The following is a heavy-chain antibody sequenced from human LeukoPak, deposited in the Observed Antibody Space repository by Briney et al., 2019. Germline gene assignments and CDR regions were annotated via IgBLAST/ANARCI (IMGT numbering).Heavy chain of an antibody. V-gene: IGHV1-46*01. J-gene: IGHJ4*02. Sequence: ASVKVSCKASGYTFTSYYMHWVRQAPGQGLEWMGIINPSGGSTSYAQKFQGRVTMTRDTSTSTVYMELSSLRSEDTAVYYCARGGDGYYDPLQATDYWGQGTLVTVSS. CDR3: ARGGDGYYDPLQATDY. CDR2: INPSGGST. D-gene: IGHD3-22*01. CDR1: GYTFTSYY.